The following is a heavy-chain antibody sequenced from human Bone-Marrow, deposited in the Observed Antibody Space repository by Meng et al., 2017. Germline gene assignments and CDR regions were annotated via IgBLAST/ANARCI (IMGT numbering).Heavy chain of an antibody. CDR1: GFTFSDYY. J-gene: IGHJ3*02. V-gene: IGHV3-11*04. D-gene: IGHD6-19*01. CDR3: ASTGSDWTNDAFDI. CDR2: ISSSGSTI. Sequence: GESLKISCAASGFTFSDYYMSWIRQAPGKGLEWVSYISSSGSTIYYADSVKGRFTISRDNAKNSLYLQMSSLGAEDTAVYYCASTGSDWTNDAFDIWGQGTMVTVSS.